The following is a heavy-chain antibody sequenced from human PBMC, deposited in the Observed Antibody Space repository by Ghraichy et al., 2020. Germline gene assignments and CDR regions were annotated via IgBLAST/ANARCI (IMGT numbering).Heavy chain of an antibody. D-gene: IGHD2-2*01. CDR2: ISRSGSTI. CDR3: ARDGPVSVVPAKLDY. Sequence: GGSLRLSCAVSGFTFSTYEMNWVRQVPGKGLEWVSYISRSGSTIYYADSVKGRFTISRDKAKNSLYLQMNSLRAEDTAVYYCARDGPVSVVPAKLDYWGQGTLVSVSS. J-gene: IGHJ4*02. V-gene: IGHV3-48*03. CDR1: GFTFSTYE.